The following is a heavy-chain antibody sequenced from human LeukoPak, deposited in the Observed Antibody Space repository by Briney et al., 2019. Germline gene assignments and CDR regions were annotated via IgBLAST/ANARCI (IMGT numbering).Heavy chain of an antibody. V-gene: IGHV3-7*03. D-gene: IGHD3-3*01. Sequence: GGSLRLSCAASGFTFSSYWMNWARQAPGKGLEWVASINHNGNVNYYVDSVKGRFTISRDNAKNSLYLQMNSLRAEDTALYYCVKGLHVVRFLEWLSHWGQGTLVTVSS. CDR1: GFTFSSYW. CDR3: VKGLHVVRFLEWLSH. J-gene: IGHJ4*02. CDR2: INHNGNVN.